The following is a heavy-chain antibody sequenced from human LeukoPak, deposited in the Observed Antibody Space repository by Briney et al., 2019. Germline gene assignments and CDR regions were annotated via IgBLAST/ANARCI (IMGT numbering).Heavy chain of an antibody. D-gene: IGHD1-20*01. CDR2: IKSKTHGGTP. CDR3: TTDRGITIRPLFDS. CDR1: GFTFSTYS. Sequence: GGSLRLSCAASGFTFSTYSMNWVRQTPGKGLEWVGRIKSKTHGGTPDYATPVKGRVTISRDDSRNTVYLQVNSLKTEDTAVYFCTTDRGITIRPLFDSWGQGTLVTVSS. V-gene: IGHV3-15*01. J-gene: IGHJ4*02.